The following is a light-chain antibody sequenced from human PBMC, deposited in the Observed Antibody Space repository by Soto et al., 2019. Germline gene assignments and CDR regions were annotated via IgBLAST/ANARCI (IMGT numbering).Light chain of an antibody. CDR2: AAS. CDR1: QSVGTD. Sequence: EIVLTQTPATLPVSPGERVTLSCRASQSVGTDLAWYHQRPGQAPRLLIYAASTRATGVPATFSGSGSGTDFTLTITSLQSEDFAVYFCHQYNNWPPGTFGQGTKVEI. V-gene: IGKV3-15*01. CDR3: HQYNNWPPGT. J-gene: IGKJ1*01.